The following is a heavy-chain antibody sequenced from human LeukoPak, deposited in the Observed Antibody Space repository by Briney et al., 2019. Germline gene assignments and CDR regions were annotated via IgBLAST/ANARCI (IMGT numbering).Heavy chain of an antibody. D-gene: IGHD3-10*01. Sequence: GGSLILSCAASGFTFNNYAMNWIRQAPGKGLEYISYLSNRGSDIFYADSVKGRFSISRDNAKNSLYLQMNSLRVEDTAMYYCARGHRGLDYWGQGTLVTVSS. CDR2: LSNRGSDI. J-gene: IGHJ4*02. V-gene: IGHV3-11*01. CDR3: ARGHRGLDY. CDR1: GFTFNNYA.